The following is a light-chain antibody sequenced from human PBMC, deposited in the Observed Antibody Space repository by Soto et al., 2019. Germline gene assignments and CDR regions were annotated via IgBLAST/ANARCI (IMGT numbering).Light chain of an antibody. CDR2: SNN. J-gene: IGLJ1*01. CDR1: SSNIGSNT. Sequence: QSVLTQPPSASGTPGQRVTISCSGSSSNIGSNTVNWYQQLPGTAPKLLIYSNNQRPSGVPDRFSGSKSGTSASLASSGLQSEDEADYYCAAWDDSVNGLVFGTGTKVTVL. CDR3: AAWDDSVNGLV. V-gene: IGLV1-44*01.